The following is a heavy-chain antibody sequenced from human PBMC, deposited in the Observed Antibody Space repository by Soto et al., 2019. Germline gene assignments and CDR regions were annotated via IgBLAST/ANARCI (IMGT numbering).Heavy chain of an antibody. Sequence: GGSLRLSCAASGFTFSDYYMSWIRQAPGKGLEWVSYISSSGSTIYYADSVKGRFTISRDNAKNSLYLQMNSLRAEDTAVYYCARDPLVEYHNNHSYHLAFWAKGTSDPVSS. D-gene: IGHD2-2*01. CDR3: ARDPLVEYHNNHSYHLAF. J-gene: IGHJ6*04. V-gene: IGHV3-11*01. CDR1: GFTFSDYY. CDR2: ISSSGSTI.